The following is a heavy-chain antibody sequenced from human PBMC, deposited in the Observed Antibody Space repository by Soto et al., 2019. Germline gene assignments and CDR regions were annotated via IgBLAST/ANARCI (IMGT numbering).Heavy chain of an antibody. CDR2: IKQDGSEK. Sequence: GGSLRLSCTASGFTFSSYWMSWVRQAPGKGLDWVANIKQDGSEKYYVDSVKGRFTISRDNAKNSLYLQMNSLRAEDTAVYYCARDTVVVPAAVYYYYGMDVWGQGTTVTVSS. CDR1: GFTFSSYW. V-gene: IGHV3-7*05. J-gene: IGHJ6*02. D-gene: IGHD2-2*01. CDR3: ARDTVVVPAAVYYYYGMDV.